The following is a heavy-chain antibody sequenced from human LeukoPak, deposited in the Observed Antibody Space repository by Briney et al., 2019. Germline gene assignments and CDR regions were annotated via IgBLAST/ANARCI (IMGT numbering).Heavy chain of an antibody. V-gene: IGHV4-61*05. Sequence: SETLSLTCTVSGGSISSSSYYWGWIRQPPGKGLEWIGYIYYSGSTNYNPSLKSRVTISVDTSKNQFSLKLSSVTAADTAVYYCAGGRGYSYGLFDYWGQGTLVTVSS. CDR3: AGGRGYSYGLFDY. D-gene: IGHD5-18*01. J-gene: IGHJ4*02. CDR1: GGSISSSSYY. CDR2: IYYSGST.